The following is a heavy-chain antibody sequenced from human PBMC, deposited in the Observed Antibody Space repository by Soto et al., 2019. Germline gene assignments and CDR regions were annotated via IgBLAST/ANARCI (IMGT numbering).Heavy chain of an antibody. J-gene: IGHJ4*02. CDR1: GGSISSGGYY. CDR3: AITSRHLGYYFDY. D-gene: IGHD7-27*01. Sequence: PAETLALTCTVSGGSISSGGYYWSWIRQHAGKGVEWIGYIYYSGSTYYNPSLKSRVTISVDTSKNQFSLKLSSVTAADTAVYYCAITSRHLGYYFDYWGQGTLVTVSS. CDR2: IYYSGST. V-gene: IGHV4-31*03.